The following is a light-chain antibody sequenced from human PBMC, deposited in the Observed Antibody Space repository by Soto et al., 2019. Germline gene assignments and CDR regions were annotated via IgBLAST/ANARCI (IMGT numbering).Light chain of an antibody. CDR1: QSVNIH. V-gene: IGKV3-20*01. CDR3: QQYGSSPLT. CDR2: GAS. J-gene: IGKJ4*01. Sequence: EIVMTQSPATLSVSPGERCTLSCRASQSVNIHLAWYQQKPGQAPRLLIYGASSRATGIPDRFSGSGSGTDFTLTISRLESEDFAVYHCQQYGSSPLTFGGGTKVDIK.